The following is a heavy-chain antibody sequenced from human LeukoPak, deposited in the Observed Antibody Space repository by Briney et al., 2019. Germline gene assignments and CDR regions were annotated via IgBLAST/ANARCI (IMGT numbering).Heavy chain of an antibody. CDR3: VRSKSGTYGWFDP. V-gene: IGHV4-59*01. D-gene: IGHD4-17*01. CDR2: IYYSGGT. Sequence: SETRSLTRTVSGGSISRYYWSWIRQSPGKGLEWTGYIYYSGGTNYNPSLKSRVIISVDTSKNQFSLKVSSVTAADTAVYYCVRSKSGTYGWFDPWGQGTLVTVSS. CDR1: GGSISRYY. J-gene: IGHJ5*02.